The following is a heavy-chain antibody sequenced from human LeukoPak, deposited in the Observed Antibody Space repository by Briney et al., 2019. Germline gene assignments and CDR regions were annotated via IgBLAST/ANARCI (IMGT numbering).Heavy chain of an antibody. CDR1: GLTFSNYS. CDR2: ISSSSTTI. Sequence: GGSLRLSCAASGLTFSNYSMNWVRQAPGKGLEWVSYISSSSTTIYYADSVKGRFAIARDNAKNLLYLRMNSLRAEDTAVYYCATDQRGRSGVAVAAFSYWGQGTLVTVSS. V-gene: IGHV3-48*01. J-gene: IGHJ4*02. CDR3: ATDQRGRSGVAVAAFSY. D-gene: IGHD6-19*01.